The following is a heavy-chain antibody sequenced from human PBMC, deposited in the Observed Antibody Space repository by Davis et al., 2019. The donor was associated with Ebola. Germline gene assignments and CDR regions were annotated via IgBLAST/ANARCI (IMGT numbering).Heavy chain of an antibody. V-gene: IGHV3-30*18. Sequence: PGGSLRLSCAASGFTFSSYGMHWVRQAPGKGLEWVAVISYDGSNKYYADSVKGRFTISRDNSKNTLYLQMNSLRAEDTAVYYCAKDQGDSRALYYYGMDVWGQGTTVTVSS. J-gene: IGHJ6*02. CDR3: AKDQGDSRALYYYGMDV. CDR2: ISYDGSNK. CDR1: GFTFSSYG. D-gene: IGHD6-13*01.